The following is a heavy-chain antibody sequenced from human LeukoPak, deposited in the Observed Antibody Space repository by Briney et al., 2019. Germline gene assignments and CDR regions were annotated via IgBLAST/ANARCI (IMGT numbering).Heavy chain of an antibody. CDR1: GGTFTSYG. CDR3: ARDRDIEGVAIPWFDP. V-gene: IGHV1-18*01. Sequence: ASVKVSCKASGGTFTSYGISWVRQAPGQGLEWMGWISAYNGNTNYAQKLQGRVTMTTDTSTSTAYMELRSLRSDDTAVYYCARDRDIEGVAIPWFDPWGQGTLVTVSS. D-gene: IGHD1-26*01. CDR2: ISAYNGNT. J-gene: IGHJ5*02.